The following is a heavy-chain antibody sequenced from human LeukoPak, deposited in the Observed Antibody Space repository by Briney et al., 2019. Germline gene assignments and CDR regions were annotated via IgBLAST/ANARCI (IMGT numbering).Heavy chain of an antibody. J-gene: IGHJ4*02. CDR3: ARDSKVSATGD. D-gene: IGHD6-25*01. V-gene: IGHV3-21*01. CDR2: MSSSSCI. Sequence: GGSLRLSFAASGFTFSSYSMNWVRQPPGKGLEWVSSMSSSSCIYSADSVKGRFTSSRDSAKNSLYLQMNSMRAADTAVYYCARDSKVSATGDWGQGTLVTVSS. CDR1: GFTFSSYS.